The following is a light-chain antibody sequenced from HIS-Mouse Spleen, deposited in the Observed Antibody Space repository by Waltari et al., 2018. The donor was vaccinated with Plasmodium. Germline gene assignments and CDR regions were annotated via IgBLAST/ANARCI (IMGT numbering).Light chain of an antibody. CDR1: QGISSA. J-gene: IGKJ5*01. CDR3: QQFNSYPQGT. CDR2: YAS. Sequence: AIQLTQSPSSLSASVGDRVTITCRASQGISSALAWYQQEPGKAPKLLIYYASSLESEVPSRFSGSGSETDFTLPISSLQPEDFATYYCQQFNSYPQGTFGQGTRLEIK. V-gene: IGKV1-13*02.